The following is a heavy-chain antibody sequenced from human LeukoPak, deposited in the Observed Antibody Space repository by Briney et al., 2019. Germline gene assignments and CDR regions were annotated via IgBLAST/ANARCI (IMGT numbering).Heavy chain of an antibody. Sequence: ESGPTLVKPTQTLTLTCTFSGFSLSTSGVGVGWIRQPPGKALEWLALIYWNDDKRYSPSLKSRLTITKDTSKNQVVLTMTNMDPVDTATYYCAHRPHKRGMAYCGGDCYSLWDFNYFDYWGQGTLVTVSS. CDR3: AHRPHKRGMAYCGGDCYSLWDFNYFDY. J-gene: IGHJ4*02. CDR1: GFSLSTSGVG. D-gene: IGHD2-21*02. V-gene: IGHV2-5*01. CDR2: IYWNDDK.